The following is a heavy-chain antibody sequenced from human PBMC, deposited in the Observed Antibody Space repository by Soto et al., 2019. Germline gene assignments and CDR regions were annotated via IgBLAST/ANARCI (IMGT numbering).Heavy chain of an antibody. V-gene: IGHV3-15*01. CDR2: IKSKTDGGTT. CDR1: VFTFSNAW. Sequence: PGGSLRLSCAASVFTFSNAWMSWVRQAPGKGLEWVGRIKSKTDGGTTDYAAPVKGRFTISRDDSKNTLYLQMNSLKTEDTAVYYCTTDWDYYDSSGYSRYFQHWGQGTLVTVSS. D-gene: IGHD3-22*01. J-gene: IGHJ1*01. CDR3: TTDWDYYDSSGYSRYFQH.